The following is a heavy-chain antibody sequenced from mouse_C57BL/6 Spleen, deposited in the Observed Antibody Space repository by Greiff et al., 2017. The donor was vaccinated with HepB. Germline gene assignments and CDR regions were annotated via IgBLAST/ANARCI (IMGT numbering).Heavy chain of an antibody. Sequence: EVKLVESGGGLVKPGGSLKLSCAASGFTFSDYGMHWVRQAPEKGLEWVAYISSGSSTIYYADTVKGRFTISRDNAKNTLFLQMTSLRSEDTAMYYFATYYDYDGAWFAYWGQGTLVTVSA. D-gene: IGHD2-4*01. CDR3: ATYYDYDGAWFAY. CDR2: ISSGSSTI. V-gene: IGHV5-17*01. CDR1: GFTFSDYG. J-gene: IGHJ3*01.